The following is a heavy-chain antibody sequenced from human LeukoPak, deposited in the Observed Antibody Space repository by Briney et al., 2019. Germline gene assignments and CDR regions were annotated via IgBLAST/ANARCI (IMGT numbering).Heavy chain of an antibody. J-gene: IGHJ4*02. V-gene: IGHV3-53*01. CDR2: IYSGGST. CDR1: GFTVSSNY. Sequence: PGGSLRLSCAASGFTVSSNYMSWVRQAPGKGLEWVSVIYSGGSTYYADSVKGRVTISRDNSKNTLYLQMNSLRAEDTAVYYCARVTYYDFWSGYPDYWGQGTLVTVSS. D-gene: IGHD3-3*01. CDR3: ARVTYYDFWSGYPDY.